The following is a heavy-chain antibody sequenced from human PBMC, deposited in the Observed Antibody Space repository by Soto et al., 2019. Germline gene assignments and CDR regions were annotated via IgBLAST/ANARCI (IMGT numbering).Heavy chain of an antibody. Sequence: SETLSLTCTVSGGSISSYYWSWIRQPPGKGLEWIEYIYYSESTNYNTSLKSRDTISVDTSKNQFSLKLSSVTAADTAVYYCARVWGGAFDIWGQGTMVT. CDR1: GGSISSYY. CDR2: IYYSEST. D-gene: IGHD3-10*01. CDR3: ARVWGGAFDI. V-gene: IGHV4-59*01. J-gene: IGHJ3*02.